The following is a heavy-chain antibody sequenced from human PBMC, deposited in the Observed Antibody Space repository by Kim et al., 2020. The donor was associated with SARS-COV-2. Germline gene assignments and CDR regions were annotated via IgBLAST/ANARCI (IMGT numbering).Heavy chain of an antibody. CDR3: ARRDLDSSGYINFDY. V-gene: IGHV5-51*01. Sequence: PSFQAQVTISADKSISTAYLQWSSLKASDTAMYYCARRDLDSSGYINFDYWGQGTLVTVSS. D-gene: IGHD3-22*01. J-gene: IGHJ4*02.